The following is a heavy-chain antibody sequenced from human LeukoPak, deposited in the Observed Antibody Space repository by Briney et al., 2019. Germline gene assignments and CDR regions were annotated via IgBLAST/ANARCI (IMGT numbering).Heavy chain of an antibody. CDR1: GFTFSDYY. CDR2: ISSSGSTI. D-gene: IGHD5-24*01. V-gene: IGHV3-11*01. Sequence: GALRLSCAGSGFTFSDYYMSWIRQAPGKGLEWVSYISSSGSTIYYADSVKGRFTISRDNAKNSLYLQMNSLRAEDTAVYYCARGMARGGYNEDAFDIWGQGTMVTVSS. CDR3: ARGMARGGYNEDAFDI. J-gene: IGHJ3*02.